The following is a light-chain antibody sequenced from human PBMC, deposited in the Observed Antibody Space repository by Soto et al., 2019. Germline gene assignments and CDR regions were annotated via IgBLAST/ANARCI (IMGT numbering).Light chain of an antibody. CDR3: IVWDDILNGWV. CDR1: ISNMGTNT. Sequence: QSALTQPPSASGTPGQRVTISCSGSISNMGTNTVNWCQQLPGTAPKLLIYNNDQRPSGVPDRFSGSNSGDSASLAISGLQSEDEGDYYCIVWDDILNGWVFGGGTKVTVL. J-gene: IGLJ3*02. V-gene: IGLV1-44*01. CDR2: NND.